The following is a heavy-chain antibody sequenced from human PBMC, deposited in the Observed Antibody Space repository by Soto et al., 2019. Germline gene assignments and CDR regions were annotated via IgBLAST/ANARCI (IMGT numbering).Heavy chain of an antibody. Sequence: QVQVVESGGGVVQPGRSLRLSCAASGFTFSRYAMHWVRQAPGKGLEWMAVIWYDGSNKYYADSVKGRFTISRDNSKNTLYLQMNSLRVEDTAVYYCARESERLLGYWGQGTLVTVSS. V-gene: IGHV3-30*04. CDR1: GFTFSRYA. D-gene: IGHD3-3*01. J-gene: IGHJ4*02. CDR2: IWYDGSNK. CDR3: ARESERLLGY.